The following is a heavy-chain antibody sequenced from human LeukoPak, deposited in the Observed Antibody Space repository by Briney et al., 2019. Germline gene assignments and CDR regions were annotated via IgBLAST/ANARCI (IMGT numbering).Heavy chain of an antibody. D-gene: IGHD6-19*01. CDR2: IYSGGST. CDR1: GFTVGSNY. J-gene: IGHJ3*02. V-gene: IGHV3-66*01. CDR3: ARSAEQWLVDGPDAFDI. Sequence: LTGGSLRLSCAASGFTVGSNYMSWVRQAPGKGLEWVSVIYSGGSTYYADSVKGRFTISRDNSKNTLYLQMNSLRAEDTAVYYCARSAEQWLVDGPDAFDIWGQGTMVTVSS.